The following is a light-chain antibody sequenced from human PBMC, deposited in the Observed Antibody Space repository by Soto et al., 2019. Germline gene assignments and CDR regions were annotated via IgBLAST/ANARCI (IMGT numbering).Light chain of an antibody. J-gene: IGKJ3*01. CDR2: DTS. CDR3: QQYGTSTGVT. Sequence: EHGLTQSPCTLSLSPGERATLSCRASQTVSTKYVAWYQQKPGQASRLHIYDTSSRSTGIPDRFSGSGSGTNFMLTISRLEPEDFAVYYCQQYGTSTGVTFGPGTKLAIK. CDR1: QTVSTKY. V-gene: IGKV3-20*01.